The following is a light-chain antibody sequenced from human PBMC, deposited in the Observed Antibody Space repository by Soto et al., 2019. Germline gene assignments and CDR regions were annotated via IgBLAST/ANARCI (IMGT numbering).Light chain of an antibody. Sequence: EIVLTQSPGILSLSPGERATLSCRASQSVSSSFLAWYQKKPGQAPRPLIYGASSRATGIPNRFSGSESGTDFTHTISRLEPEDFAVYYCQQYGSAPYTFGQGTKLEIK. CDR3: QQYGSAPYT. CDR2: GAS. V-gene: IGKV3-20*01. CDR1: QSVSSSF. J-gene: IGKJ2*01.